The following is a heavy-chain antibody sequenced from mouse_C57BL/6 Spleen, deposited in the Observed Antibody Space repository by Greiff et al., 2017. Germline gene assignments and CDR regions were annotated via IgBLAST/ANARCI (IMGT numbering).Heavy chain of an antibody. CDR1: GYTFTDYY. CDR3: ARGAHYYGSSSYWYFDV. V-gene: IGHV1-75*01. CDR2: IFPGSGST. Sequence: VQLQQSGPELVKPGASVKISCKASGYTFTDYYINWVKQRPGQGLEWIGWIFPGSGSTYYNEKFKGKATLTVDKSSSTAYMLLSSLTSEDSAVYFCARGAHYYGSSSYWYFDVWGTGTTVTVSS. D-gene: IGHD1-1*01. J-gene: IGHJ1*03.